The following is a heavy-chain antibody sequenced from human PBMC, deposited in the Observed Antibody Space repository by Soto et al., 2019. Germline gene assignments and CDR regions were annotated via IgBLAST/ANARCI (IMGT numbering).Heavy chain of an antibody. Sequence: SETLSLTCTVSGDSISSGSYYWSWIRQHPGQGLEWIGYIHYSGNTYYNPSLKSRVTTSVDTSKNQFSLKLSSVTAADTAVYYCASGGVYYYDSSGYYFSPYYFDYWGQGTLVTVSS. CDR1: GDSISSGSYY. CDR3: ASGGVYYYDSSGYYFSPYYFDY. CDR2: IHYSGNT. D-gene: IGHD3-22*01. J-gene: IGHJ4*02. V-gene: IGHV4-31*03.